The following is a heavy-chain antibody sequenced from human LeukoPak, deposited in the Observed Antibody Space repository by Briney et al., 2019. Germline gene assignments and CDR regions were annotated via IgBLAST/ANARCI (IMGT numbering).Heavy chain of an antibody. Sequence: GGSLRLSCVASGFSFSKYGMLWVRQAPGKGLQWLAIIWYDGHNKYYADSVKGRFTISRDNSKNTLFLEMNDLKAEDTAVYYCAREWGLIAVAGGPGYWGQGTLVTVSS. V-gene: IGHV3-33*01. CDR1: GFSFSKYG. D-gene: IGHD2-21*01. CDR3: AREWGLIAVAGGPGY. J-gene: IGHJ4*02. CDR2: IWYDGHNK.